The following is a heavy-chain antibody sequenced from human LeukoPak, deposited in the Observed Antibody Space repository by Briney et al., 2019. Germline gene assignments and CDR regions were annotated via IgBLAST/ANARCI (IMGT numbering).Heavy chain of an antibody. CDR3: ARSDYHGSGSHTVFDAFDI. V-gene: IGHV4-59*01. Sequence: SETLSLTCTVSGGSISSYYWSWIRQPPGKGLEWIGYIYYSGSTNYNPSLKSRVTISVDTSKNQFSLKLSSVTAADTAIYYCARSDYHGSGSHTVFDAFDIWGQGTRVTVSS. CDR2: IYYSGST. CDR1: GGSISSYY. D-gene: IGHD3-10*01. J-gene: IGHJ3*02.